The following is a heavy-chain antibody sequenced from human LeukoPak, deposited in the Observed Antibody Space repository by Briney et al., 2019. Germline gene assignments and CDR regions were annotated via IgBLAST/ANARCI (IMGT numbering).Heavy chain of an antibody. V-gene: IGHV3-23*01. CDR2: ISGSGGST. J-gene: IGHJ4*02. CDR1: GFTFSSYA. CDR3: AEGPAPRLGYYFDF. D-gene: IGHD6-6*01. Sequence: GGSLRLSCAASGFTFSSYAMSWVRQAPGKGLEWVSAISGSGGSTYYADSVKGRFTISRDNSKNTLYLQMNSLRADDTAIYYCAEGPAPRLGYYFDFWGQGTLVTVSS.